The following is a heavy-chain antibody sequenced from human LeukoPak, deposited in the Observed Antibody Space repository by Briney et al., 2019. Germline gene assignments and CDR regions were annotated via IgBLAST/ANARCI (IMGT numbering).Heavy chain of an antibody. J-gene: IGHJ4*02. CDR3: AKSFVWGSYRFFDY. CDR1: GFTFSSYA. D-gene: IGHD3-16*02. Sequence: PGGSLRLSCAASGFTFSSYAMSWVRQAPGKGLEGGSAISGSGGSTYYADSVKGRFTISRDNSKNTLYLQMNSLRAEDTAVYYCAKSFVWGSYRFFDYWGQGTLVTVSS. CDR2: ISGSGGST. V-gene: IGHV3-23*01.